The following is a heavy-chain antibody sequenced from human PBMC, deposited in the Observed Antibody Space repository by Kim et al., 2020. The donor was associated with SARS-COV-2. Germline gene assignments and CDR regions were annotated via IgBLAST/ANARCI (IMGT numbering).Heavy chain of an antibody. D-gene: IGHD3-10*01. CDR2: ISSANTYI. V-gene: IGHV3-11*05. CDR3: VRDRRFEGGMDV. J-gene: IGHJ6*02. CDR1: GFTFSDYY. Sequence: GGSLRLSCEASGFTFSDYYMIWIRQAPGEGLECVASISSANTYIRYGDFVEGRFIVSRDNVNNFLYLQMNHLRAEDTAVYYCVRDRRFEGGMDVWGRGTT.